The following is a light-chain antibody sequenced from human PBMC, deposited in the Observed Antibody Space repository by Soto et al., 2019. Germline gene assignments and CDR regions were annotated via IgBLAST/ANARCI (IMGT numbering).Light chain of an antibody. J-gene: IGKJ4*01. Sequence: EIVLTQSPATLSLSPGERATLSCRASHSVNSYLAWYQHKPGQAPRLLIYDASHRAAGIPARFSGSGSGTDFTLTISSLEPEDFAIYYCQQRKYWPPLTFGGGTKVEIK. CDR3: QQRKYWPPLT. V-gene: IGKV3-11*01. CDR2: DAS. CDR1: HSVNSY.